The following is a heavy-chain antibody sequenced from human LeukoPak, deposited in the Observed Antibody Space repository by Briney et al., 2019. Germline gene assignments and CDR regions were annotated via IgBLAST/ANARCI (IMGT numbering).Heavy chain of an antibody. V-gene: IGHV4-59*08. J-gene: IGHJ3*02. CDR1: GGSISSYY. CDR3: ARQSGDAFDI. CDR2: IYYSGST. Sequence: SETLSLTCTVSGGSISSYYWSWIRQPPGKGLEWIGYIYYSGSTNHNPSLKSRVTISVDTSKNQFSLKLSSVTAADTAVYYCARQSGDAFDIWGQGTMVTVSS. D-gene: IGHD3-3*01.